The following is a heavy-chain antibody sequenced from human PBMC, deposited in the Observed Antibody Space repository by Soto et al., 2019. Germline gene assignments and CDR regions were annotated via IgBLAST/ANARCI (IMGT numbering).Heavy chain of an antibody. CDR1: GNTFTYRY. J-gene: IGHJ5*02. CDR2: ITPFNGNT. Sequence: QLQLVQSGAEVKKTGSSVKVSCKASGNTFTYRYLHWVRQAPGQALEWMGWITPFNGNTNYAQKFQDRVTNTRDRSMSTAYMELSSLRSEDTAMYYCAGSYAFWFDPWGQGTLVTVSS. D-gene: IGHD3-16*01. CDR3: AGSYAFWFDP. V-gene: IGHV1-45*02.